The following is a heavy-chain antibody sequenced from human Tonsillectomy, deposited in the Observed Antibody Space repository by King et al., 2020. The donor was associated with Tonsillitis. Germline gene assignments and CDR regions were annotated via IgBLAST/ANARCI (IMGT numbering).Heavy chain of an antibody. CDR3: AKLLRGGYHLYYMDV. D-gene: IGHD3-10*01. V-gene: IGHV3-23*04. Sequence: EVQLVESGGGLVQPGGSLRLSCAASGFTFSSFAMTWVRQAPGKGLEWVSSISDSAGGTYYAYSVNGRFTISRENSKNTLYLQVNGLGAEDTAVYYCAKLLRGGYHLYYMDVWGKGTTVTVSS. CDR2: ISDSAGGT. CDR1: GFTFSSFA. J-gene: IGHJ6*03.